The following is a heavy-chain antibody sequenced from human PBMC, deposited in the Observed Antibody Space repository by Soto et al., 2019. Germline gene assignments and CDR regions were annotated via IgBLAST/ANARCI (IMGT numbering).Heavy chain of an antibody. D-gene: IGHD3-3*01. V-gene: IGHV3-23*01. CDR3: AKDDKYDFIPDY. Sequence: GALRLSCAASGFTFSSYAMSWVRQAPGKGLEWVSAISGSGGSTYYADSVKGRFTISRDNSKNTLYLQMNSLRAEDTAVYYCAKDDKYDFIPDYWGKGTLVTVSS. CDR2: ISGSGGST. J-gene: IGHJ4*02. CDR1: GFTFSSYA.